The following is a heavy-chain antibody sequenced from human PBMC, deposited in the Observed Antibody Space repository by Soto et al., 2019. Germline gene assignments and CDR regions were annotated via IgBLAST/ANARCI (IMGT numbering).Heavy chain of an antibody. CDR2: ISPSGFST. CDR1: GYSFTSYY. D-gene: IGHD6-19*01. CDR3: AREAVAFDY. Sequence: SVKVSCKASGYSFTSYYMHWVRQAPGQGLEWMGLISPSGFSTRFAQRFQGRVTMTNDTSTSTFYMDLSSLTSEDTAVYYCAREAVAFDYWGQGTLVTVSS. V-gene: IGHV1-46*01. J-gene: IGHJ4*02.